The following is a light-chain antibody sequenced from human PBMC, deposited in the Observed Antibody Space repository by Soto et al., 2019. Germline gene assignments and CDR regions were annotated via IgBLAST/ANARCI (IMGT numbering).Light chain of an antibody. J-gene: IGKJ2*01. V-gene: IGKV1-5*01. Sequence: DIQMTQSPSTLSASVGDRVTITCRASQSISRWSAWYQQKPGKAPKLLFYDASSLEGGVPSRFSGSGSGTEFTLTISSLQPDDSATYYCQQYNGYFRTFGQGTKLEI. CDR2: DAS. CDR1: QSISRW. CDR3: QQYNGYFRT.